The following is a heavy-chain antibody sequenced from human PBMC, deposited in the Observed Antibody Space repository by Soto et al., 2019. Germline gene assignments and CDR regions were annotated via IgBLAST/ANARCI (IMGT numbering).Heavy chain of an antibody. Sequence: LTCSVSGGSISSGYYYWSWIRQPPGKGLEWIGNIYYSGNTYYNPSLKSRLIISIDTSKNQFSLKLSSVTAADTAVYYCARVVAARAPYFDYWGQGTLVTVSS. CDR1: GGSISSGYYY. V-gene: IGHV4-30-4*01. CDR3: ARVVAARAPYFDY. D-gene: IGHD6-6*01. J-gene: IGHJ4*02. CDR2: IYYSGNT.